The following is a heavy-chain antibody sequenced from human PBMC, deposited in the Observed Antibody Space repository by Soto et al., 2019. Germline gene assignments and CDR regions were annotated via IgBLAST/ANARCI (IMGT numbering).Heavy chain of an antibody. CDR2: LNPATGEA. J-gene: IGHJ3*01. V-gene: IGHV1-2*02. CDR3: ARGGYYDSGIYKGDLDV. CDR1: GYTLTGYY. Sequence: QAQLVQSGAEVKKPGTSLRVSCKASGYTLTGYYLHWVRQAPGQGLEWMGWLNPATGEAIYAQRFEGRVTMTRDTTISTAYMDVKRLGSDDTAVYYCARGGYYDSGIYKGDLDVWGQGTLVTVSS. D-gene: IGHD3-22*01.